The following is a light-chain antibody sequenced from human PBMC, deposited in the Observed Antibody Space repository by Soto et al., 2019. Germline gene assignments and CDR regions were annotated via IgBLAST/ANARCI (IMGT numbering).Light chain of an antibody. CDR2: GAS. V-gene: IGKV3-20*01. CDR1: QRVSSNY. CDR3: HQYGTLPYA. Sequence: IALTQSPGTLSLSPGERATLSCRASQRVSSNYVAWYQHKPGQAPRLLIHGASIRATGIPDRFSGSGSGTDFPLTIIRLEPEDFAVYYCHQYGTLPYAFGQGTKLQIK. J-gene: IGKJ2*01.